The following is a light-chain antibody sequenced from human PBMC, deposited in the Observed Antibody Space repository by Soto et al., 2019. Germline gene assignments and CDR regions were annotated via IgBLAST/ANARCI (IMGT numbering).Light chain of an antibody. V-gene: IGKV3-15*01. J-gene: IGKJ4*01. CDR3: QQYNTWFT. Sequence: IVMTQSPGTLSVSPWERATLSCRASEGVSSNLAWYQQKPGQAPRLLIYGASTRATGIPARFSGSGSETEFTLTISSLQSEDFAVYYCQQYNTWFTFGGGTKVDIK. CDR1: EGVSSN. CDR2: GAS.